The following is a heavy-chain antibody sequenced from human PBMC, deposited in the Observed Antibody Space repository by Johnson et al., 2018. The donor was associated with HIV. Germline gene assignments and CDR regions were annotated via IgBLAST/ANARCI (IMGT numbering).Heavy chain of an antibody. CDR3: ATLTVRSRAFDI. CDR2: INWNGDTT. Sequence: VMLVESGGSVVRPGGSLRLSCLGTGFIFENYGMSWVRQAPGKGLQWVSGINWNGDTTTYADSVKGRFTVSRDNAKRSLYLQLNSLRDDDTALYYCATLTVRSRAFDIWGQGTMVTVSS. CDR1: GFIFENYG. V-gene: IGHV3-20*04. D-gene: IGHD4-17*01. J-gene: IGHJ3*02.